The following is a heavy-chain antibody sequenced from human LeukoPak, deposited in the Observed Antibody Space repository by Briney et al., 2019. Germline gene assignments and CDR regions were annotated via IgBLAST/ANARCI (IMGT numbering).Heavy chain of an antibody. CDR1: GYSFTSYW. CDR2: IYPGDSDT. J-gene: IGHJ6*03. Sequence: GESLKISCKGSGYSFTSYWIGWVRQMPGKGLEWMGIIYPGDSDTRYSPSFQGQVTISADKSISTAYLQWSSLKASDTAMYYCARVYYYGSGSYIYYYYMDVWGKGTTVTVSS. CDR3: ARVYYYGSGSYIYYYYMDV. V-gene: IGHV5-51*01. D-gene: IGHD3-10*01.